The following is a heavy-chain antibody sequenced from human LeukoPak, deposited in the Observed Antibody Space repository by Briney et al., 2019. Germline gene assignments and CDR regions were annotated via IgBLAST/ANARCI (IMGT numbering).Heavy chain of an antibody. V-gene: IGHV4-61*02. CDR1: GGSISSGSYY. J-gene: IGHJ4*02. CDR3: ARVIGLLGEYYFDY. Sequence: SETLSLTCTVSGGSISSGSYYWSWIRQPAGKGLEWIGRIYTSGSTNCNPSLKSRVTISVDTSKNQFSLKLSSVTAADTAVYYCARVIGLLGEYYFDYWGQGTLVTVSS. D-gene: IGHD1-26*01. CDR2: IYTSGST.